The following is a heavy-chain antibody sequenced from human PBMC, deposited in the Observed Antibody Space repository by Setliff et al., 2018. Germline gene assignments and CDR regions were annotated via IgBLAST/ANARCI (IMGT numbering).Heavy chain of an antibody. V-gene: IGHV1-18*01. CDR2: SSAYNGNT. J-gene: IGHJ4*02. CDR3: ARAEDVDTDMGSTIDY. D-gene: IGHD5-18*01. Sequence: ASVKVSCKASGYTFTSYGISLVRQAPGKGLEWMGWSSAYNGNTNYAQKLQGRVTMTTDTSTSTAYMELRSLRSDDTAVYYCARAEDVDTDMGSTIDYWGQGTLVTVSS. CDR1: GYTFTSYG.